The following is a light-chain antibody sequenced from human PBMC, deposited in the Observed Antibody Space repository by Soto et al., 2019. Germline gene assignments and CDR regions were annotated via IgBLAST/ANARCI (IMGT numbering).Light chain of an antibody. J-gene: IGLJ1*01. CDR1: SSDVGGYNY. CDR3: SSYTSTHPRV. CDR2: DVS. Sequence: QSVLTQPASVSGSPGQSITLSCTGTSSDVGGYNYVSWYQQHPGKAPKLMIYDVSNRPSGVSNRFSGSKSGNTASLTISGLQAEDEADYYCSSYTSTHPRVFGTGTKLTVL. V-gene: IGLV2-14*01.